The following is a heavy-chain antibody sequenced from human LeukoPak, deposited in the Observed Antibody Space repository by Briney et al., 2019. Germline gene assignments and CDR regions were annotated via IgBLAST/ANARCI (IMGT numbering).Heavy chain of an antibody. V-gene: IGHV1-69*04. D-gene: IGHD3-22*01. CDR2: IIPILGIA. CDR1: GGTFSSYA. Sequence: SVKVSCTASGGTFSSYAISWVRQAPGQGLEWMGRIIPILGIANYAQKFQGRVTITADKSTSTAYMELSRLRSDDTAVYYCARDYYDSSGYSWGQGTLVTVSS. J-gene: IGHJ5*02. CDR3: ARDYYDSSGYS.